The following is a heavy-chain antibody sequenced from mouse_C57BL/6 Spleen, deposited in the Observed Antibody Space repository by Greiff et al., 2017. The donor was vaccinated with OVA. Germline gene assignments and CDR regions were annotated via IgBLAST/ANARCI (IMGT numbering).Heavy chain of an antibody. CDR2: IWSDGST. V-gene: IGHV2-6*03. CDR1: GFSLTSYG. J-gene: IGHJ4*01. Sequence: QVQLQQSGPGLVAPSQSLSITCTVSGFSLTSYGVHWVRQPPGKGLEWLVVIWSDGSTTYNSALKSRLSISKDNSKSQVFLKTNSLQTDDTAMYYCARGLLYPVYAMDYWGQGTSVTVSS. CDR3: ARGLLYPVYAMDY. D-gene: IGHD2-12*01.